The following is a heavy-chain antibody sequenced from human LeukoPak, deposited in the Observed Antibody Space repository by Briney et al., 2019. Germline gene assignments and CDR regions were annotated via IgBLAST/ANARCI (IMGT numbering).Heavy chain of an antibody. Sequence: SETLSLTCTVSGGSISGSNYHWGWIRQPPAKGLEWVGTVFHTGSAYYNPSLSGRTTISVDTTKNQFSLKLTSVPAADTAVYYCAREPNVWGQGTLVTVSS. CDR3: AREPNV. CDR1: GGSISGSNYH. J-gene: IGHJ4*02. CDR2: VFHTGSA. V-gene: IGHV4-39*07.